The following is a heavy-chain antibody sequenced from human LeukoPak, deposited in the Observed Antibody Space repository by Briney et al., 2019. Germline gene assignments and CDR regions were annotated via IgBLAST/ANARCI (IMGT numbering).Heavy chain of an antibody. J-gene: IGHJ4*02. CDR2: IYYSGTT. D-gene: IGHD3-10*01. CDR3: ARDGVPNY. CDR1: GGSVSGYY. Sequence: SETLSLTCTVSGGSVSGYYWGWLRRPPGKGLEWIGKIYYSGTTNYNPSLRSRVTISLDASKNQFSLKLTSVTAADTAVYYCARDGVPNYWGQGTLVTVSS. V-gene: IGHV4-59*02.